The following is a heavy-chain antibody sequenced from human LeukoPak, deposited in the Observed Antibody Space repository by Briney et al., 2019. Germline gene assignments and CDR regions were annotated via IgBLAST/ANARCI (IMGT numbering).Heavy chain of an antibody. CDR1: GGSFSGYY. CDR2: INHSGST. D-gene: IGHD3-10*01. V-gene: IGHV4-34*01. CDR3: ARHSSGSYP. Sequence: PSETLSLTCAVYGGSFSGYYWSWIRQPPGKGLEWIGEINHSGSTNYNPSLKSRVTISVDTSRNQFSLKLSSVTAADTAVYYCARHSSGSYPWGQGTLVTVSS. J-gene: IGHJ5*02.